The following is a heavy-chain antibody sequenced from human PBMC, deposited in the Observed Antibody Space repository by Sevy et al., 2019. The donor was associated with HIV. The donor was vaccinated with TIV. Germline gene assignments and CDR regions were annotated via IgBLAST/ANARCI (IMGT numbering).Heavy chain of an antibody. CDR2: ISYDGGKT. V-gene: IGHV3-30*04. CDR3: ARPYGSGSWEAFDV. J-gene: IGHJ3*01. CDR1: GFTFRRYA. Sequence: GGSLRLSCAASGFTFRRYAMHWVRQAPGQGLESVAVISYDGGKTYHADSLKGRFTISRDNAKNSLFLQMNSLRAEDTAVYYCARPYGSGSWEAFDVWGQGTMVTVSS. D-gene: IGHD3-10*01.